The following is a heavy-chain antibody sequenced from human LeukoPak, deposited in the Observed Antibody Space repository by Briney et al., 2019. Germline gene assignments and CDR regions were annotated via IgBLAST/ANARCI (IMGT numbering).Heavy chain of an antibody. CDR3: ARAPGYSYGLTRFDY. V-gene: IGHV4-59*01. CDR1: GGSISNYY. CDR2: IYYSGTT. J-gene: IGHJ4*02. D-gene: IGHD5-18*01. Sequence: SETLSLTCTVSGGSISNYYWSWIRQPPGKGLEWIGYIYYSGTTNYNPSLKSRVTISVDTSKNQFSLKLSSVTAADTAVYYCARAPGYSYGLTRFDYWGQGTLVTVSS.